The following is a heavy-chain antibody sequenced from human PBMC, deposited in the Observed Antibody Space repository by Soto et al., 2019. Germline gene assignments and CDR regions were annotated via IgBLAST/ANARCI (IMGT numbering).Heavy chain of an antibody. CDR1: GFTFSSYS. Sequence: EVQLVESGGGLVKPGGSLRLSCAASGFTFSSYSMNWVRQAPGKGLEWVSSISSSSSYIYYADSVKGRFTISRNNAKNSLNLQMTSLRAEDTAVYSCARDQPGYSYGYGVGYWGQGTLVTVSS. D-gene: IGHD5-18*01. V-gene: IGHV3-21*01. CDR3: ARDQPGYSYGYGVGY. CDR2: ISSSSSYI. J-gene: IGHJ4*02.